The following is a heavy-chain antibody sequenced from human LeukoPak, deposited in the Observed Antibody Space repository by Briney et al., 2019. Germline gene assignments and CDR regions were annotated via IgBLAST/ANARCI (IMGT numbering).Heavy chain of an antibody. D-gene: IGHD6-13*01. CDR1: GGSIRSSYYY. CDR2: IYYSGST. V-gene: IGHV4-30-4*08. CDR3: AGVRQQLIDY. J-gene: IGHJ4*02. Sequence: SETLSLTCTVSGGSIRSSYYYWGWIRQPPGKGLEWIGYIYYSGSTSYNPSLKSRVTISVDTPKNQFSLKLTSVTAADTAVYYCAGVRQQLIDYWGQGTLVTASS.